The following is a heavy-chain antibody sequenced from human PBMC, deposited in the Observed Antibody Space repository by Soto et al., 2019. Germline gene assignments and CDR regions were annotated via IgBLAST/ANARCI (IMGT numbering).Heavy chain of an antibody. D-gene: IGHD6-19*01. CDR3: ANQKIRFSVAGTLYGLGV. J-gene: IGHJ6*02. V-gene: IGHV3-48*02. CDR1: GFVFSTYS. CDR2: ISSTSGTI. Sequence: EGQLVESGGNLVRPGGSLRLSCEASGFVFSTYSMNWVRQAPGKGLEWISYISSTSGTIYYADSVKGRFTIFRDNAKNSLFLQMNRLRDDDTAVYYCANQKIRFSVAGTLYGLGVWGQGTTVTVSS.